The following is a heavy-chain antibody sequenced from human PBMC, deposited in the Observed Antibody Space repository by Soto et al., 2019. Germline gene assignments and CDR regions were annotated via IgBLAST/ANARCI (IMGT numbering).Heavy chain of an antibody. J-gene: IGHJ6*02. Sequence: LRLSCAASGFTFSSYGMHWVRQAPGKGLEWVAVISYDGSNKYYADSVKGRFTISRDNSKNTLYLQMNSLRAEDTAVYYCAKKGMAGTGLTYYYYGKDVWGQATTVTVSS. CDR2: ISYDGSNK. CDR1: GFTFSSYG. CDR3: AKKGMAGTGLTYYYYGKDV. V-gene: IGHV3-30*18. D-gene: IGHD6-19*01.